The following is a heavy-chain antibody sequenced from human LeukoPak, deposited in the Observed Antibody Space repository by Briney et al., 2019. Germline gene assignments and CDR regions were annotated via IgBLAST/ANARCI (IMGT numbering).Heavy chain of an antibody. J-gene: IGHJ3*02. Sequence: PSETLSLTCTVSGGSISSYYWSWIRQPPGKGLEWIGYIYYSGSTNYNPSLKSRVTISVDTSKNQFSLKLSSVTAADTAVYCCARDNWNDDAFDIWGQGTMVTVSS. CDR3: ARDNWNDDAFDI. D-gene: IGHD1-1*01. CDR2: IYYSGST. CDR1: GGSISSYY. V-gene: IGHV4-59*01.